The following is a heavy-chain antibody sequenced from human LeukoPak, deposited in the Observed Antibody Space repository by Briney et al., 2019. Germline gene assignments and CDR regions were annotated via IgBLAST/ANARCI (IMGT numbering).Heavy chain of an antibody. CDR3: ARGGFDGTPVWYSGSYKDY. V-gene: IGHV3-21*01. Sequence: PGGSLRLSCAASGFTFSSYSMNWVRQAPGKGLEWVSSISSSSSYIYYADSVKGRFTISRDNAKNSLYLQMNSLRAEDTAVYYCARGGFDGTPVWYSGSYKDYWGQGTLVTVSS. J-gene: IGHJ4*02. D-gene: IGHD1-26*01. CDR1: GFTFSSYS. CDR2: ISSSSSYI.